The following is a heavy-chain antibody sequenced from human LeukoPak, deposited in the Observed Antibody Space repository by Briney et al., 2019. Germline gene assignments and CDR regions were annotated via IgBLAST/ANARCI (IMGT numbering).Heavy chain of an antibody. CDR1: GGSISSYY. Sequence: SETLSLTCTVSGGSISSYYWSWIRQPPGKGLEWIGYIYTSGSTNYNPSLKSRVTISVDTSKNQFSLKLSSVTAADTAVYYCARHFPLEYSRSWGAFDNRGQGTMVTVSS. D-gene: IGHD6-6*01. CDR2: IYTSGST. J-gene: IGHJ3*02. V-gene: IGHV4-4*09. CDR3: ARHFPLEYSRSWGAFDN.